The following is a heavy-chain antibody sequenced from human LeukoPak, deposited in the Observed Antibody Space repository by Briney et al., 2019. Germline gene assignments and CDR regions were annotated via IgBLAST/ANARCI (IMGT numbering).Heavy chain of an antibody. CDR1: GFTFSSYA. V-gene: IGHV3-23*01. CDR3: AKATMATTYFGY. D-gene: IGHD5-24*01. CDR2: ISGRGDTI. J-gene: IGHJ4*02. Sequence: GGSLILSCASSGFTFSSYAMSWVRQAPGKGLEGVSAISGRGDTIFYADSLRGRFTVSRDNSKNTLYLQMNSLRAEDTAVYYCAKATMATTYFGYWGQGTLVTVSS.